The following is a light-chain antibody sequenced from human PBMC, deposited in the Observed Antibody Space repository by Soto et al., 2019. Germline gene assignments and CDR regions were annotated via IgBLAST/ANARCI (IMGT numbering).Light chain of an antibody. J-gene: IGKJ4*01. CDR3: LQDYNYPLT. V-gene: IGKV1-6*02. CDR1: QGIRYD. CDR2: AAS. Sequence: AIEMTQSPSSLSASVGVRVTITCRASQGIRYDLGWYQQKPGKAPKVLIQAASSLQSGVPSRFSGSGSGTDFTLTISSLQPEDFATYYCLQDYNYPLTFGGGTKVEIK.